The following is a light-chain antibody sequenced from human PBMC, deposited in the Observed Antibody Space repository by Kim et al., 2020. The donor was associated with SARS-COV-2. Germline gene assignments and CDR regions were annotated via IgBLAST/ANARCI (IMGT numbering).Light chain of an antibody. V-gene: IGKV1-5*03. CDR1: QSISWW. J-gene: IGKJ2*01. Sequence: DIQMTQSPSTLSASVGDRVTITCRASQSISWWLAWYQQKPGKAPKLLIYKASTLESGVPSRFIGSASGTEFTLTISSLQPDDFATYYCQQYNGYHTFGQGTKLEI. CDR2: KAS. CDR3: QQYNGYHT.